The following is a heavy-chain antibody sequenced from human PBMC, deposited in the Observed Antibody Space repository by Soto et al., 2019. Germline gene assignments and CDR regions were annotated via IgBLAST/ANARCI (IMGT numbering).Heavy chain of an antibody. CDR1: GGSISSGGYS. D-gene: IGHD4-4*01. Sequence: QLQLQESGSGLVKPSQTLSLTCAVSGGSISSGGYSWSWIRQPPGKGLEWIGYIYHSGSTYYNPTLNRRVTKSVDRSTTQFSLNLSSATAADTAVYYCARGMTTVTTYDYWGQGTLVTVSS. CDR2: IYHSGST. J-gene: IGHJ4*02. CDR3: ARGMTTVTTYDY. V-gene: IGHV4-30-2*01.